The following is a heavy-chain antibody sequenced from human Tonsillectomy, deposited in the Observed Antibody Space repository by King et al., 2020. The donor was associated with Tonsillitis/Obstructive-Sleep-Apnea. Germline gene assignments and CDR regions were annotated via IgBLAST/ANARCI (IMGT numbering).Heavy chain of an antibody. V-gene: IGHV4-59*01. D-gene: IGHD3-3*01. CDR2: IYYSGST. CDR1: GGSISSYY. CDR3: AGVGPGYYDFWSGYYLGMNWFDP. J-gene: IGHJ5*02. Sequence: QLQESGPGLVKPSETLSLTCTVSGGSISSYYWSWIRQPPGKGLEWIGYIYYSGSTNYNPSLKSRVTISVDTSKNQFSLKLSSVTAADTAVYYCAGVGPGYYDFWSGYYLGMNWFDPWGQGTLVTVSS.